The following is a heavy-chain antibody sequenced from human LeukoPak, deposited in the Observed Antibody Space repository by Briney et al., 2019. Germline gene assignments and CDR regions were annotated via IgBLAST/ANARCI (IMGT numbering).Heavy chain of an antibody. CDR3: VKNGSRSDDY. Sequence: SETLSLTCSVSGGSISSSSYYWGWVRQPPGKGLEWIGTLYYGGSTYHNPSLKSRVTISADTSKNQFSLKLNSVTAADTAVSYCVKNGSRSDDYWGEGTLVTVSS. V-gene: IGHV4-39*01. CDR2: LYYGGST. J-gene: IGHJ4*02. CDR1: GGSISSSSYY. D-gene: IGHD2-2*03.